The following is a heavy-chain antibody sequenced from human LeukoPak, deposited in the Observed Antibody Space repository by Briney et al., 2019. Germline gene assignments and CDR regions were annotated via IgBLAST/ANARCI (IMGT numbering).Heavy chain of an antibody. CDR3: ARGIYCSSTSCSPFDP. J-gene: IGHJ5*02. Sequence: RASVKVSCKASGYTFTSYGISWVRQAPGQGLEWMGWISAYNGNTNYAQKLQGRVTMTTDTSTSTAYMELRSLRSDDTAVYYCARGIYCSSTSCSPFDPWGQGTLVTVSS. CDR2: ISAYNGNT. V-gene: IGHV1-18*01. CDR1: GYTFTSYG. D-gene: IGHD2-2*01.